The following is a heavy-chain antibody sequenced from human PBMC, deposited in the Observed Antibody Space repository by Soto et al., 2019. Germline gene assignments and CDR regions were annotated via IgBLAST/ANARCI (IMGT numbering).Heavy chain of an antibody. Sequence: EVQLLESGGGLVQPGGSLRLSCAGSGFTFINYAMNWVRQAPGKGLEWVSSISGGGDATFFPDSVRGRFTFSRDNAMNTVPPPMNTRGVEDTTVYYCVRKSLMVTTRPEYWYCDLWCRGTVVTVPS. CDR1: GFTFINYA. CDR2: ISGGGDAT. CDR3: VRKSLMVTTRPEYWYCDL. V-gene: IGHV3-23*01. D-gene: IGHD5-18*01. J-gene: IGHJ2*01.